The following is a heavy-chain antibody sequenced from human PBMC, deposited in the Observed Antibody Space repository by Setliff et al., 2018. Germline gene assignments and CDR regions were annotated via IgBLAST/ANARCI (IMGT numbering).Heavy chain of an antibody. D-gene: IGHD3-10*01. CDR3: ARGSRFGTIVYKGDYYMDV. J-gene: IGHJ6*03. V-gene: IGHV7-4-1*02. Sequence: ASVKVSCKASGYTFIDYGMSWVRQAPGQSLEWMGWINTHTGNPTYAQGFTGLFVFSLDTSVSTAYLQISSLKSEDTAVYYCARGSRFGTIVYKGDYYMDVWGKGTTVTVS. CDR1: GYTFIDYG. CDR2: INTHTGNP.